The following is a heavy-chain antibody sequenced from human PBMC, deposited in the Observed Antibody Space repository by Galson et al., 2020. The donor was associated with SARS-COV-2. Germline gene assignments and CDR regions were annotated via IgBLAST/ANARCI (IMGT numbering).Heavy chain of an antibody. Sequence: KISCKASGGTFSSSDVNWVRQAPGQGLEWLGGFIHVFHTATYAQKFQGRVKITADEPTTTAYMELTSLRSDDTAVYFGVRGEVQTLDYWGQGTLVTVSS. CDR1: GGTFSSSD. V-gene: IGHV1-69*01. CDR3: VRGEVQTLDY. J-gene: IGHJ4*02. D-gene: IGHD1-1*01. CDR2: FIHVFHTA.